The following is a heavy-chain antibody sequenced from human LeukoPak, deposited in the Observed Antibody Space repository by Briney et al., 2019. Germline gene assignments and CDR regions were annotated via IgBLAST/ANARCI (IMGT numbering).Heavy chain of an antibody. V-gene: IGHV4-59*01. Sequence: SETLSLTCTVSGGSISSYYWSWIRQPPGKGLEWIGYIYYSGSTNYNPSLKSRVTISVDSSKNQFSLKLSSVTAADAAVYYCARATLRYFDWPSRFDPWGQGTLVTVSS. J-gene: IGHJ5*02. CDR1: GGSISSYY. CDR3: ARATLRYFDWPSRFDP. CDR2: IYYSGST. D-gene: IGHD3-9*01.